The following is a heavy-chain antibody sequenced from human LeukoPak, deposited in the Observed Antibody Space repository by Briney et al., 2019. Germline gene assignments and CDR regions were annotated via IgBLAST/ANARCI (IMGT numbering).Heavy chain of an antibody. J-gene: IGHJ4*02. D-gene: IGHD3/OR15-3a*01. V-gene: IGHV3-11*01. CDR2: ISSSAGTI. CDR3: ARTIGTGPLGHFDY. Sequence: GESLKISCVASTFTFSNSYMSWIRQAPGKGLEWISYISSSAGTIFYADSVEGRFTVSRDNTKNSLYLQMNALRADDTAVYYCARTIGTGPLGHFDYWGQGTLVTVSS. CDR1: TFTFSNSY.